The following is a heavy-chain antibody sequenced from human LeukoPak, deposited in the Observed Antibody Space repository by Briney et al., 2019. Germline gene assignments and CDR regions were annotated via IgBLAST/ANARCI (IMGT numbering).Heavy chain of an antibody. D-gene: IGHD2-21*01. CDR3: ARILAYCGGDCSFFDY. CDR1: GGSISSCY. CDR2: IYYSGST. V-gene: IGHV4-59*01. J-gene: IGHJ4*02. Sequence: SETLSLTCTVSGGSISSCYWSWIRQPPGKGLEWIGYIYYSGSTNYNPSLKSRVTISVDTSKNQFSLKLSSVTAADTAVYYCARILAYCGGDCSFFDYWGQGTLVTVSS.